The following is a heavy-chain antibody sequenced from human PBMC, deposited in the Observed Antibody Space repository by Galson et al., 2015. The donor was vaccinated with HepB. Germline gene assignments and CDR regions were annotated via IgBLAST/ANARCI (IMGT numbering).Heavy chain of an antibody. CDR3: ARGTAMVYYFDY. CDR2: IWYDGSNK. D-gene: IGHD5-18*01. Sequence: SLRLSCAASGFTFSSYGMHWVRQAPGKGLEWMAVIWYDGSNKYYADSVKGRFTISRDNSKNTLYLQMNSLRAEDTAVYYCARGTAMVYYFDYWGQGTLVTVSS. V-gene: IGHV3-33*01. J-gene: IGHJ4*02. CDR1: GFTFSSYG.